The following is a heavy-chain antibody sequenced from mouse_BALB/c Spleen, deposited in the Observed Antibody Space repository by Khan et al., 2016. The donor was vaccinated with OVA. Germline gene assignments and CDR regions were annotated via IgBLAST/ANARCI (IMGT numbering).Heavy chain of an antibody. CDR3: SIFDYDGIDH. Sequence: EVQLVESGPDLVAPSQSLSLTCTVTGYSITSDYSWHWIRQFPGNKLEWLGYMHFSGRTNYNPSLSSRISINRNTSKNQFFLQLNSVTTEDSATYFCSIFDYDGIDHWGQGTTLTVSS. D-gene: IGHD2-4*01. CDR1: GYSITSDYS. V-gene: IGHV3-1*02. J-gene: IGHJ2*01. CDR2: MHFSGRT.